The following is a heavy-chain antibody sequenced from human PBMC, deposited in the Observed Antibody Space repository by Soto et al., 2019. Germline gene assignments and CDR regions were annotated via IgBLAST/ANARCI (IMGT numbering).Heavy chain of an antibody. CDR2: VYYTETT. V-gene: IGHV4-39*01. CDR3: ARQRVLSTNMFITSFDP. Sequence: SETLSLTCSLSGGSINSSDHFWGWIRQTPGKGLEWIGSVYYTETTYYNPSLKSPVTISVETSRNTFSLKVNSVTAADTGIYYCARQRVLSTNMFITSFDPWGQGTLVTAPQ. J-gene: IGHJ5*02. D-gene: IGHD3-10*02. CDR1: GGSINSSDHF.